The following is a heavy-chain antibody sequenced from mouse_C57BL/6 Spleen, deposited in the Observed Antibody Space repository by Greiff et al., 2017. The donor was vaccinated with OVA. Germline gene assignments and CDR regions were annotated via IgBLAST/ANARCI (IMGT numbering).Heavy chain of an antibody. CDR3: ARDGDYFDY. Sequence: VQLQQSGAELVRPGTSVKVSCKASGYAFTNYLIEWVKQRPGQGLEWIGVINPGSGGTKYNEKFKGKATLTADKSSSTAYMQLSSLTSENSAVYFCARDGDYFDYWGQGTTLTVSS. V-gene: IGHV1-54*01. J-gene: IGHJ2*01. CDR2: INPGSGGT. D-gene: IGHD2-3*01. CDR1: GYAFTNYL.